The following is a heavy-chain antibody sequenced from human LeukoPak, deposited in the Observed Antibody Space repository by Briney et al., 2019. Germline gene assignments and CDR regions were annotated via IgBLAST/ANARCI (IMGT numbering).Heavy chain of an antibody. CDR3: ARGYRGYDFWSGYLMENYFDY. Sequence: SGTLSLTCTVSGGSISSYYWSWIRQPPGKGLEWIGYIYYSGSTNNNPSLKSRVTISVDTSKNQFSLKLSSVTAADTAVYYCARGYRGYDFWSGYLMENYFDYWGQGTLVTVSS. CDR2: IYYSGST. CDR1: GGSISSYY. D-gene: IGHD3-3*01. J-gene: IGHJ4*02. V-gene: IGHV4-59*01.